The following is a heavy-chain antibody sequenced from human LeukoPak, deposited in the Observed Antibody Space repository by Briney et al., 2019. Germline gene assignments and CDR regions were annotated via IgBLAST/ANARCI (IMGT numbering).Heavy chain of an antibody. J-gene: IGHJ4*02. CDR1: GGSISSSSYY. V-gene: IGHV4-39*01. Sequence: SETLSLTCTVSGGSISSSSYYWGWIRQPPGKGLEWIGSIYYSGSTYYNPSLKSRVTISVDTSKNQFSLKLSSVTAADTAVYYCARLRLYSSSTFEYWGQGAQVTVSS. D-gene: IGHD3-16*01. CDR3: ARLRLYSSSTFEY. CDR2: IYYSGST.